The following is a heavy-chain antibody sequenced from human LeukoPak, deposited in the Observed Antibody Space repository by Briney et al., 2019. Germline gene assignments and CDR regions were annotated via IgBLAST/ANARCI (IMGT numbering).Heavy chain of an antibody. CDR3: AGSCSSTSCYQRGMDV. CDR2: IKQDGSEK. D-gene: IGHD2-2*01. CDR1: GFSFSSYS. V-gene: IGHV3-7*01. J-gene: IGHJ6*02. Sequence: GGSLRLSSAASGFSFSSYSMSWVREAPGKGRERVANIKQDGSEKYYEDSVKGRFTISRDNAKNSQYLQMNSLRAEDTAVYYCAGSCSSTSCYQRGMDVWGQGTTVTVSS.